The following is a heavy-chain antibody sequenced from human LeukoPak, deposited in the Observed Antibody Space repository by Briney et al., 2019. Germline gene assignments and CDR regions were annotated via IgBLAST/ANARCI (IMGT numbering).Heavy chain of an antibody. CDR3: ARGRSIAN. V-gene: IGHV3-7*01. CDR1: GLTFSSYS. CDR2: INEDRSGK. J-gene: IGHJ4*02. Sequence: GGSLRLSCAASGLTFSSYSMNWVRQAPGKGLEWVANINEDRSGKYSVDSVKGRFTISRDNARNSLYLQMNSVRVEDTALYFCARGRSIANWGQGTLVTVSS.